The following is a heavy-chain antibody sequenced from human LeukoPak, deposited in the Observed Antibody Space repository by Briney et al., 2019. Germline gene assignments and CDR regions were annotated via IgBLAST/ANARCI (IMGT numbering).Heavy chain of an antibody. D-gene: IGHD2-2*03. CDR1: GGTFSSYA. V-gene: IGHV1-69*13. CDR3: ASNPGYCSSTSCPEKYYFDY. CDR2: IIPIFGTA. Sequence: GASVKVSCKASGGTFSSYAISWVRQAPGQGLEWMGGIIPIFGTANYARKFQGRVTITADESTSTAYMELSSLRSEDTAVYYCASNPGYCSSTSCPEKYYFDYWGQGTLVTVSS. J-gene: IGHJ4*02.